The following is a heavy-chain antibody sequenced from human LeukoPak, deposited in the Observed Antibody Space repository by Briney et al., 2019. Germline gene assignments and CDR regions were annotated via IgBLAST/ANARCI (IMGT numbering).Heavy chain of an antibody. CDR2: IHHSGSA. D-gene: IGHD3-16*01. Sequence: SGTLSLTYAVSGESISSDNAYYWSWARQPPGQGLEWIGEIHHSGSANYDSSFKSRVTISVDKSRNQISLELNSVTAADTAVYHCGRGTDYVWETWGQGTLVTVSS. V-gene: IGHV4-4*02. CDR1: GESISSDNAYY. CDR3: GRGTDYVWET. J-gene: IGHJ4*02.